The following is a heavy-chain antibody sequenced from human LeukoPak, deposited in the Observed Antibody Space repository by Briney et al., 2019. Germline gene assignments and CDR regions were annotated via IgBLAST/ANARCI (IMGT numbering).Heavy chain of an antibody. J-gene: IGHJ4*02. CDR3: ARAAETGTVDY. Sequence: PGGSLRLSCEASGFMFIGYGMHWVRQTPGEGLGWVAFIRYDGRHEYYTDSVKGRFTISRDNAKDSLYLQMNSLRAEDTAVYYCARAAETGTVDYWGLGTLVTVSS. CDR1: GFMFIGYG. CDR2: IRYDGRHE. V-gene: IGHV3-30*02. D-gene: IGHD1/OR15-1a*01.